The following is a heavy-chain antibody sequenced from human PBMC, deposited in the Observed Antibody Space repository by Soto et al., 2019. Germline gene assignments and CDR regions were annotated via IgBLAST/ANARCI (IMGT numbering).Heavy chain of an antibody. D-gene: IGHD6-6*01. CDR2: INHSGST. CDR1: GGSFSGYY. CDR3: ARGGVHSSSSGNWFDP. V-gene: IGHV4-34*01. Sequence: SETLSLTCAVYGGSFSGYYWSWIRQPPGKGLEWIGEINHSGSTNYNPSLKSRVTISVDTSKNQFSLKLSSVTAADTAVYYCARGGVHSSSSGNWFDPWGQGTLVTVSS. J-gene: IGHJ5*02.